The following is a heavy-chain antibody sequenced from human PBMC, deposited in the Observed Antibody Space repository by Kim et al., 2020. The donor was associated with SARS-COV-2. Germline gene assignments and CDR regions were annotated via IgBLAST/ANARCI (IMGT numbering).Heavy chain of an antibody. CDR1: GYTFSSHA. CDR3: ARGSGGWFGELYDY. J-gene: IGHJ4*02. Sequence: ASVKVSCKASGYTFSSHAMNWVRQAPGQGLEWMGWISTNTGNPTYAQGFTGRFVFSLDTSVSTAYLQISSLKAEDTAVYYCARGSGGWFGELYDYWGQGTLVTVSS. V-gene: IGHV7-4-1*02. CDR2: ISTNTGNP. D-gene: IGHD3-10*01.